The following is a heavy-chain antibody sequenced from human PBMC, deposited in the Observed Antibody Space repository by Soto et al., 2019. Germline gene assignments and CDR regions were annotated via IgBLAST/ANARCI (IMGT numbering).Heavy chain of an antibody. V-gene: IGHV4-34*01. CDR3: ARGRTKIGYCSGGSCYAPYYFDY. CDR1: GGSFSGYY. CDR2: INHSGST. J-gene: IGHJ4*02. D-gene: IGHD2-15*01. Sequence: SETLSLTCAVYGGSFSGYYWSWIRQPPGKGLEWIGEINHSGSTNYNPSLKSRVTISVDTSKNQFSLKLSSVTAADTAVYYCARGRTKIGYCSGGSCYAPYYFDYWGQGTLVTVSS.